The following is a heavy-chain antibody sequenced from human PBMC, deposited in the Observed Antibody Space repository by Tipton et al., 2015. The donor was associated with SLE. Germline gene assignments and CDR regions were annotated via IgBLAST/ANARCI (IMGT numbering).Heavy chain of an antibody. CDR3: ASPSGYYDSSGWIFYGMDV. J-gene: IGHJ6*02. V-gene: IGHV1-18*04. CDR1: GYTFTGYY. D-gene: IGHD3-22*01. Sequence: QSGPEVKKPGASVKVSCKASGYTFTGYYMHWVRQAPGQGLEWMGWISAYNGNTNYAQKLQGRVTMTTDTSTSTAYMELRSLRSDDTAVYYCASPSGYYDSSGWIFYGMDVWGQGTTVTVSS. CDR2: ISAYNGNT.